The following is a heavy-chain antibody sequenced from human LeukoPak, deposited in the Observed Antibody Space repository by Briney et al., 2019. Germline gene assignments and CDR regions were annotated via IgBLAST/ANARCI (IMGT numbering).Heavy chain of an antibody. CDR2: IYYSGST. D-gene: IGHD3-22*01. Sequence: SETLSLTCTVSGGSISSYYWIWIRQPPGKGLEWIGYIYYSGSTNYNPSLKGRVTISVDTSKNQFSLKLSSVTAADTAVYYCARTGSSGYFRFDYWGQGTLVTVSS. CDR1: GGSISSYY. J-gene: IGHJ4*02. CDR3: ARTGSSGYFRFDY. V-gene: IGHV4-59*08.